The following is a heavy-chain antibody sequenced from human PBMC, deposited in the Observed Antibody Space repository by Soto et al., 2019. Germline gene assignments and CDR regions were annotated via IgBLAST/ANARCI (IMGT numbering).Heavy chain of an antibody. J-gene: IGHJ4*02. Sequence: PSETLSLTCTVSGGSISSSSYYWGWIRQPPGKGLEWIGSIYYSGSTYYNPSLKSRVTISVDTSKNQFSLKLSSVTAADTAVYYCAVATLRFLEWPYDYWGQGTLVTVSS. D-gene: IGHD3-3*01. CDR1: GGSISSSSYY. CDR3: AVATLRFLEWPYDY. V-gene: IGHV4-39*07. CDR2: IYYSGST.